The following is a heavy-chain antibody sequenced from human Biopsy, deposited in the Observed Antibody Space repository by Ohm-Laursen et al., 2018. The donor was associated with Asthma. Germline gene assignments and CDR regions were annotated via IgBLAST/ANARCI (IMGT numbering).Heavy chain of an antibody. CDR2: ITGDGSQK. Sequence: GSLRLSCTASGFTFGNFWMSWGRQTPGKGLEWVATITGDGSQKFYVDSVTGRFTISRDNSKNTLDLQMNSLRGDDTAVYYCVRWRSGYPDHYSDFWGLGTLVTVSS. V-gene: IGHV3-7*01. J-gene: IGHJ4*02. CDR1: GFTFGNFW. D-gene: IGHD2-21*01. CDR3: VRWRSGYPDHYSDF.